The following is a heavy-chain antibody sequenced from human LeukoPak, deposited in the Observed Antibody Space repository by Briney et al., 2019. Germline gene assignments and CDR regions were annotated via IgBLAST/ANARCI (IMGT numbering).Heavy chain of an antibody. CDR1: GGSISSSNW. D-gene: IGHD3-3*01. CDR3: ATTGESGYLDC. Sequence: SETLSLTCAVSGGSISSSNWWSWVRQPPGKGLEWIGEIYHSGSTNYNPSLKSRVTISVDKSKNLFSLKLTSVTAADTAVYFFATTGESGYLDCWGQGTLVTVSS. J-gene: IGHJ4*02. V-gene: IGHV4-4*02. CDR2: IYHSGST.